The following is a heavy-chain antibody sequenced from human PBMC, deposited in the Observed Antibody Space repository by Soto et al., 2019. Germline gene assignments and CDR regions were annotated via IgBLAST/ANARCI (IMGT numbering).Heavy chain of an antibody. CDR2: IYRTGST. J-gene: IGHJ4*02. CDR3: ASRDPGTSVDY. V-gene: IGHV4-4*02. D-gene: IGHD1-7*01. Sequence: SENLSLTYAVSGGSFTSNNWWTWVRQPPGQGLEWIGEIYRTGSTNYNPSLNSRVTISLDKSENQFSLKVTSLTAADTAVYYCASRDPGTSVDYWGQGTLVTVSS. CDR1: GGSFTSNNW.